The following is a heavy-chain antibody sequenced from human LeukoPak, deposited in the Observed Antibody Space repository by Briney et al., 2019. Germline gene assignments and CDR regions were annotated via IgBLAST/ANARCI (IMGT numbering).Heavy chain of an antibody. Sequence: PSETLSLTCAVSGGSIISSNWWSWVRQPPGKGLEWIGEIYHSGSTNYNPSLKSRVTISVDTSKNQFSLKLSSVTAADTAVYYCASRSSIWSGYQDTLYYFDSWGQGTLVTVSS. J-gene: IGHJ4*02. CDR2: IYHSGST. CDR3: ASRSSIWSGYQDTLYYFDS. V-gene: IGHV4-4*02. CDR1: GGSIISSNW. D-gene: IGHD3-3*01.